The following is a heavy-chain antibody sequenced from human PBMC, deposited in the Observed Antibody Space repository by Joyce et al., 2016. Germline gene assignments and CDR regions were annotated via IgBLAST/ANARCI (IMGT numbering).Heavy chain of an antibody. CDR1: GFTFSNAW. CDR3: TTDEAPRFYYYGMNV. CDR2: IKSKTGGATT. V-gene: IGHV3-15*01. J-gene: IGHJ6*02. Sequence: EVQLVESGGGWVKPGESLRLSCADSGFTFSNAWMSWVHQAPGKVLAWVGRIKSKTGGATTDSAAPVKGRFTISRDDSQNTLYLQMNSLKTEETAMYYCTTDEAPRFYYYGMNVWGQGTTVTVSS.